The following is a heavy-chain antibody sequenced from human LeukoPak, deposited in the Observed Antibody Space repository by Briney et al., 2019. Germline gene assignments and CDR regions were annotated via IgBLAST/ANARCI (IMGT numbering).Heavy chain of an antibody. CDR1: GGTFSSYA. CDR2: IIPVFGTA. V-gene: IGHV1-69*13. D-gene: IGHD2-21*01. CDR3: ASGGVIVGMDV. Sequence: ASVKVSCKASGGTFSSYAISWVRQAPGQGLEWMGGIIPVFGTANYAQKFQGRVTITADESTSTAYMELSSLRSEDTAVYYCASGGVIVGMDVWGQGTTVTVSS. J-gene: IGHJ6*02.